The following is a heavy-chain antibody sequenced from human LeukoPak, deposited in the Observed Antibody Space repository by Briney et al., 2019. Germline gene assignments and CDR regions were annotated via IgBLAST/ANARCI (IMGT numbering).Heavy chain of an antibody. CDR3: ARERLEDYYYGMDV. V-gene: IGHV3-30-3*01. CDR2: ISYDGSNK. Sequence: HPGGSLRLSCAASGFTFSSYAMHWVRQAPGKGLEWVAVISYDGSNKYYADSVKGRLTISRDNSKNTLYLQMNSLRAEDTAVYYCARERLEDYYYGMDVWGQGTTVTVSS. D-gene: IGHD3-22*01. CDR1: GFTFSSYA. J-gene: IGHJ6*02.